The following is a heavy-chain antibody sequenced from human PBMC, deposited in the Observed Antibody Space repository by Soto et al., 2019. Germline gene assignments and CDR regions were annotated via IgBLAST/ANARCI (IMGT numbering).Heavy chain of an antibody. CDR2: ISYSGAT. V-gene: IGHV4-31*03. CDR3: ARQSTMTGNYYFDY. Sequence: PSETLSLTCPVSGDSISRRGFYWNWIRHLPGKGLEWIGYISYSGATYYNPSLKSRLTISMDTSNNHFSLNLTSVTAADTAVYYCARQSTMTGNYYFDYWGPGTLVTVSS. CDR1: GDSISRRGFY. D-gene: IGHD3-9*01. J-gene: IGHJ4*02.